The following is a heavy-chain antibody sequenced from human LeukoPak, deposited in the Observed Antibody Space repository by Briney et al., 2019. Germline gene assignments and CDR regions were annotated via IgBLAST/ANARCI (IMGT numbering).Heavy chain of an antibody. J-gene: IGHJ2*01. Sequence: GGSLRLSCAAAGFRFSSHDMHWVRQPTGKGLEWVSGIGIAGETFYADSVEGRFTISRENAKNSFDLQMNSLRAGDTAVYYCARANLGVEDWYLDLWGRGTLVTVSS. CDR1: GFRFSSHD. V-gene: IGHV3-13*01. CDR2: IGIAGET. CDR3: ARANLGVEDWYLDL. D-gene: IGHD2-2*01.